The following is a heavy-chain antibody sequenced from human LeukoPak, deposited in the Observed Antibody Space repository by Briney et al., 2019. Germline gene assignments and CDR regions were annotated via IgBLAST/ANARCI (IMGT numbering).Heavy chain of an antibody. CDR3: AREPTYSSSWYTSCDY. D-gene: IGHD6-13*01. CDR2: ITLSSSSI. CDR1: GFNFNNYN. V-gene: IGHV3-48*01. J-gene: IGHJ4*02. Sequence: GGSLRLSCAASGFNFNNYNMNWVRQAPGKGLEWVSYITLSSSSIYYADSVKGRFTISRDNAKNSLYLQMNSLRAEDTAVYYCAREPTYSSSWYTSCDYWGQGTLVTVTS.